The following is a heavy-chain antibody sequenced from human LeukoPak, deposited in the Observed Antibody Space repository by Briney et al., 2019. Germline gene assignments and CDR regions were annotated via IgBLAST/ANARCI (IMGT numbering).Heavy chain of an antibody. V-gene: IGHV1-2*02. D-gene: IGHD3-22*01. J-gene: IGHJ5*02. Sequence: ASVKVSCKASGYTFTGYYMHWVRQAPGQGLEWMGWINPNSGGTNYAQKFQGRVTMTRDTSISTAYMELSRLRSDDTAVYYCARDGEYYYDSSGAGGFDPWGQGTLVTVSS. CDR3: ARDGEYYYDSSGAGGFDP. CDR1: GYTFTGYY. CDR2: INPNSGGT.